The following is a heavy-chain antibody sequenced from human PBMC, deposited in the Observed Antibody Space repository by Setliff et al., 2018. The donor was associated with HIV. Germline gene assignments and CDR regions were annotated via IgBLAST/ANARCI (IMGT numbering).Heavy chain of an antibody. J-gene: IGHJ6*02. Sequence: VKVSCKTSGGTFSNYGTNWVRQAPGQGLEWMGRIIPRFDITNYPQKFQGRVRLTADKSTSTAYLELSSLRSEDTAVYYCARFHSSGWYNGMDVWGQGTTVTVSS. CDR1: GGTFSNYG. D-gene: IGHD6-19*01. CDR2: IIPRFDIT. V-gene: IGHV1-69*04. CDR3: ARFHSSGWYNGMDV.